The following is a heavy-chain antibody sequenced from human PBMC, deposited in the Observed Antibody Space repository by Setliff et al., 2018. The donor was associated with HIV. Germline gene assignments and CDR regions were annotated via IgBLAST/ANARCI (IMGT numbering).Heavy chain of an antibody. CDR2: IRLDGSDK. D-gene: IGHD2-2*01. V-gene: IGHV3-30*02. Sequence: PGGSLRLSCAASGFTFRNYGMHWVRQAPGKGLEWVAFIRLDGSDKFYADSVKGRFNISRDNSKNTLFLQMNSLRSEDTAVYYCAKEDQRVTSVDYWGQGTPVTVSS. CDR3: AKEDQRVTSVDY. J-gene: IGHJ4*02. CDR1: GFTFRNYG.